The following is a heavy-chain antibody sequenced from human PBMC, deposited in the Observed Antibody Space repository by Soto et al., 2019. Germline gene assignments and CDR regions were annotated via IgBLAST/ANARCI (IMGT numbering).Heavy chain of an antibody. V-gene: IGHV4-34*01. CDR3: ARHRGTGTRGGVYYGMDV. D-gene: IGHD1-1*01. CDR2: INHTGGT. CDR1: GGSVRDGSYY. Sequence: SSETLSLTCTVSGGSVRDGSYYWNWIRQPPGKGLEWIGEINHTGGTHYNPSLKSRVTISVDTSKNQFSLKLSSVTAADTAVYYCARHRGTGTRGGVYYGMDVWGQGTTVTVSS. J-gene: IGHJ6*02.